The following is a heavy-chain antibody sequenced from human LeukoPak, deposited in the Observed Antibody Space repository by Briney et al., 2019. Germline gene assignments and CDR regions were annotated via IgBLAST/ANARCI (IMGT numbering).Heavy chain of an antibody. CDR2: INPNSGGT. D-gene: IGHD6-13*01. CDR1: GYTFTAYY. J-gene: IGHJ4*02. Sequence: ASVRVSCKASGYTFTAYYIHWVRQAPGQGLEWMGWINPNSGGTNYAQKFQGRVTMTRDTSISTAYMELSRLRSDDTAVYYCARGYGLAAAGTSLAYWGQGTLVTVSS. V-gene: IGHV1-2*02. CDR3: ARGYGLAAAGTSLAY.